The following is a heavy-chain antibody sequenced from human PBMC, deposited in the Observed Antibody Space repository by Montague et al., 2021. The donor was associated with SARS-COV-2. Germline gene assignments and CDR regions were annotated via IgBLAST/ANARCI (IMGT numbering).Heavy chain of an antibody. D-gene: IGHD3-9*01. CDR1: GGSISSSSYY. CDR3: ARDGSLRFVILIGPSDYYCGMDV. CDR2: IYYSGST. J-gene: IGHJ6*02. Sequence: SETLSLTCTVSGGSISSSSYYWGWIRQPPGKGLEWIGSIYYSGSTYYNPSLKSRVTISVDTSKNQFSLKLSSVTAADTAVYYCARDGSLRFVILIGPSDYYCGMDVWGQGTTVTVSS. V-gene: IGHV4-39*07.